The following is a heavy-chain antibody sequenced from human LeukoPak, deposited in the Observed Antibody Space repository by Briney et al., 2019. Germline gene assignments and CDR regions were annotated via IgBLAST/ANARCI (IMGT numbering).Heavy chain of an antibody. V-gene: IGHV1-69*02. Sequence: ASVKVSCKASGYTFTSYYMHWVRQAPGQGLEWMGRIIPILGIANYAQKFQGRVTITADKSTSTAYMELSSLRSEDTAVYYCAGTNCSGGSCSWFDPWGQGTLVTVSS. CDR1: GYTFTSYY. D-gene: IGHD2-15*01. CDR2: IIPILGIA. CDR3: AGTNCSGGSCSWFDP. J-gene: IGHJ5*02.